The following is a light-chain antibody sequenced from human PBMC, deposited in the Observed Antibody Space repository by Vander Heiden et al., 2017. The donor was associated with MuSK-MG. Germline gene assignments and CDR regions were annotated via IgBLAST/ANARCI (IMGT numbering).Light chain of an antibody. Sequence: EIVLTQSPGTLSLSPGERATLSCRASQSVSSSYLAWYQQNPGQAPRLLIYGASRRATGIPDRFSGSGSGTDFTLTISRLEPEDFAVYYCQQEGSSPITFGQGTLMXIK. J-gene: IGKJ5*01. CDR3: QQEGSSPIT. V-gene: IGKV3-20*01. CDR2: GAS. CDR1: QSVSSSY.